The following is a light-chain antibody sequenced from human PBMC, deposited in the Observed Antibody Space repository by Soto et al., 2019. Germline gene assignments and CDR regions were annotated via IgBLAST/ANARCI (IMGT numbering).Light chain of an antibody. V-gene: IGKV3-20*01. J-gene: IGKJ5*01. CDR2: TAS. CDR1: QSVSRNY. CDR3: QQYSRAPIT. Sequence: EIVLPQSPGTLSLSPGERSTLSGRASQSVSRNYLAWYQQKPGQAPRLLIYTASRRATGIPDRFSGSGSGTDFTLTISRLEPEDSAVYYCQQYSRAPITFGQGTRLEIK.